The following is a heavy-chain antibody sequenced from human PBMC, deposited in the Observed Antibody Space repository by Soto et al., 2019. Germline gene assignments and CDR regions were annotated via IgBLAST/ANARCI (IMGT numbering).Heavy chain of an antibody. J-gene: IGHJ6*02. V-gene: IGHV1-69*13. Sequence: SVKVSCKASGGTFSSYAISWVRQAPGQGLEWMGGIIPIFGTANYAQKFQGRVTITADESTGTADMELSSLSSEDTAVYYCASESPAATDYYYYYGMDNWGQGTTVTVSS. CDR2: IIPIFGTA. D-gene: IGHD2-2*01. CDR1: GGTFSSYA. CDR3: ASESPAATDYYYYYGMDN.